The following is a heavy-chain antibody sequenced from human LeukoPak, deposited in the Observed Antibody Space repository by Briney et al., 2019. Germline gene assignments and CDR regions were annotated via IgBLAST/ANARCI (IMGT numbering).Heavy chain of an antibody. J-gene: IGHJ4*02. CDR1: GYTFTTHY. CDR2: INPSAGTT. CDR3: ASSVAGLLVDY. Sequence: ASVKVSCKASGYTFTTHYMHWVRQAPGEGLEWMGIINPSAGTTSCVQKFQGRVTMTRDTSTSTVYMELSSLRSEDTAVYYCASSVAGLLVDYWGQGTLVTVSS. V-gene: IGHV1-46*01. D-gene: IGHD6-19*01.